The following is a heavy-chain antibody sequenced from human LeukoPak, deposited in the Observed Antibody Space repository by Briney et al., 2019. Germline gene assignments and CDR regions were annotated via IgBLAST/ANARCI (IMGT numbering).Heavy chain of an antibody. D-gene: IGHD2-8*02. CDR2: INPTGTGT. J-gene: IGHJ4*02. V-gene: IGHV1-46*01. CDR3: AREESGGYFDY. CDR1: GYTFTNYY. Sequence: ASVKVSCRASGYTFTNYYMHWVRQAPGQGLEWMGLINPTGTGTNYAQKFRGRVTLTRDTSTTTVYMELSSLRSEDTAVYYCAREESGGYFDYWGQGTLVTVSS.